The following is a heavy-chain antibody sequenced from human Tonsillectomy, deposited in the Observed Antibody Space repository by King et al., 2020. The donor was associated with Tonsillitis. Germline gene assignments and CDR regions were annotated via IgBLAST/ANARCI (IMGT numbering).Heavy chain of an antibody. CDR2: ITYDGSNK. CDR3: AELGSDYLDY. J-gene: IGHJ4*02. D-gene: IGHD1-26*01. V-gene: IGHV3-30*03. CDR1: GFTFSSYG. Sequence: VQLVESGGGVVQPGRSLRLSCAASGFTFSSYGMHWVRQAPGKGLEWVAAITYDGSNKYYTDSVEGRFTISRDNSKNTCYLQRNSLRAEDTAVYYCAELGSDYLDYWGQGTLVTVSS.